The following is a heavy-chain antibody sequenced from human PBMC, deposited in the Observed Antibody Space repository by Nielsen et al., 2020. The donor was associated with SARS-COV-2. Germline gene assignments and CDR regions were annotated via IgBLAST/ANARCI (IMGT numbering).Heavy chain of an antibody. CDR1: GYTFTSYG. J-gene: IGHJ5*02. CDR2: ISAYNGNT. V-gene: IGHV1-18*01. D-gene: IGHD5-12*01. CDR3: ARAARLRGGTWFDP. Sequence: ASVKVSCKASGYTFTSYGISWVRQAPGQGLEWMGWISAYNGNTNYAQKLQGRVTMTTDTSTSTAYMELSRLRSDDTAVYYCARAARLRGGTWFDPWGQGTLVTVSS.